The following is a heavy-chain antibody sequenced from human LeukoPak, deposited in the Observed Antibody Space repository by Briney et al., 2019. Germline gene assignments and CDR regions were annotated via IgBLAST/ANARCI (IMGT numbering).Heavy chain of an antibody. Sequence: ETLSLTCTVSGGPISGYYWNWIRQPPGKGLEWVSTISTGGGGTYYADSVKGRFTISRDNSKNTLYLQMNSLRADDTAVYYCAKDCPENYWGQGTLVTVSS. CDR3: AKDCPENY. J-gene: IGHJ4*02. CDR2: ISTGGGGT. V-gene: IGHV3-23*01. D-gene: IGHD1-14*01. CDR1: GGPISGYY.